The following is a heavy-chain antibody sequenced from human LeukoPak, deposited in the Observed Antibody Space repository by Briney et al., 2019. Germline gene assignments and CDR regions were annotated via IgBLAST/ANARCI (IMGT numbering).Heavy chain of an antibody. CDR1: GGSISSSSYY. J-gene: IGHJ3*02. V-gene: IGHV4-39*01. CDR3: ERHSGAFDI. Sequence: MTSETLSLTCTVSGGSISSSSYYWGWIRQPPGKGLEWIGSIYYSGSTYYNPSLKSRVTISVDTSKNQFSLKLSSVTAADPAVYYCERHSGAFDIWGQGTMVTVSS. D-gene: IGHD3-10*01. CDR2: IYYSGST.